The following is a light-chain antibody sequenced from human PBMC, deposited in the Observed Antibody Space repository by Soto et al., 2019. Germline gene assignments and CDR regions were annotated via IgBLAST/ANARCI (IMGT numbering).Light chain of an antibody. J-gene: IGLJ1*01. Sequence: LTQPASVSGSPGQSITISCTGTSSDVGGYNYVSWYQQHPGKAPKFMIYDVSNRPSGVSNRFSGSKSGNTASLTISGLQAEDEADYYCSSYTTSNTRQTVFGTGTKVTVL. CDR3: SSYTTSNTRQTV. V-gene: IGLV2-14*01. CDR2: DVS. CDR1: SSDVGGYNY.